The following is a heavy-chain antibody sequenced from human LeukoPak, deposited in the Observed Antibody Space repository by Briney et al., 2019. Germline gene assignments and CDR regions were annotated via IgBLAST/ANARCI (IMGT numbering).Heavy chain of an antibody. V-gene: IGHV4-39*01. CDR2: FYDSGSN. CDR1: GGSITSRSWY. J-gene: IGHJ3*02. CDR3: ARHTRPGCSGYENAFHI. Sequence: SETLSLTCTVSGGSITSRSWYWDWLRQPPGKGLEWIGNFYDSGSNYYNPSLKSRVTISGDTSKNQFSLKLPSVTAADTAVYYCARHTRPGCSGYENAFHIWGQGTVLRVSS. D-gene: IGHD5-12*01.